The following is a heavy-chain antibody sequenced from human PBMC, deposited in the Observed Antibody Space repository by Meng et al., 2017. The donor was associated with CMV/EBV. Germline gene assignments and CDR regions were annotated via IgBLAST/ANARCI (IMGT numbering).Heavy chain of an antibody. CDR3: ARDGRQQLDFDY. D-gene: IGHD6-13*01. Sequence: SLKISCTASGFTFDYHALHWVRQAAGKGLEWVAGISWNSVSIGYADSVKGRFIISRDNSKNTLYLQMNSLRAEDTAVYYCARDGRQQLDFDYWGQGTLVTVSS. CDR1: GFTFDYHA. J-gene: IGHJ4*02. V-gene: IGHV3-9*01. CDR2: ISWNSVSI.